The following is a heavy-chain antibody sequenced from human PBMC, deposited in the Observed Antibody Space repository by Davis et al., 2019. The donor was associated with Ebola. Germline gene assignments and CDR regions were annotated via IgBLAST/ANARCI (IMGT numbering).Heavy chain of an antibody. D-gene: IGHD2/OR15-2a*01. CDR1: GGSFSGYY. CDR2: INHSGST. V-gene: IGHV4-34*01. CDR3: ARRNQGYYYYGMDV. Sequence: SETLSLTCAVYGGSFSGYYWSWIRQPPGKRLEWIGEINHSGSTNYNPSLKSRVTISVDKSKNQFSLKLSSVTAADTAVYYCARRNQGYYYYGMDVWGQGTTVTVSS. J-gene: IGHJ6*02.